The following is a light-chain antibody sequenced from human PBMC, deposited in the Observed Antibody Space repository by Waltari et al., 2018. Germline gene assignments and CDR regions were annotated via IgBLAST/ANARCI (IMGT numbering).Light chain of an antibody. J-gene: IGKJ1*01. CDR3: QQYYNIPWT. CDR1: QSVLYSPHNKSF. CDR2: WAS. V-gene: IGKV4-1*01. Sequence: DIVMTQSPDSLAVSLGERATVNCKSSQSVLYSPHNKSFLAWFQQKLGQYPKLLIYWASTRESGVPVRFSGSGSGRDFTLTISSLQAEDVAVYYCQQYYNIPWTFGQGTKVEIK.